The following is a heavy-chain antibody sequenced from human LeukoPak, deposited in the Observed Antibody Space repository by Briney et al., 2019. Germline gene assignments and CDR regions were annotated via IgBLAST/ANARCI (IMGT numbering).Heavy chain of an antibody. CDR3: ARGAFNYYDSIGYSNDAFDI. Sequence: SETLSLTCTVSGGSINSSTYYWAWIRQPPGKGLEWIAYISYSGSTYYNPSLKSRIIISVDTSKNRFSLKLSSVTAADTAVYFCARGAFNYYDSIGYSNDAFDIWGQGTMVTVSS. V-gene: IGHV4-31*03. J-gene: IGHJ3*02. D-gene: IGHD3-22*01. CDR2: ISYSGST. CDR1: GGSINSSTYY.